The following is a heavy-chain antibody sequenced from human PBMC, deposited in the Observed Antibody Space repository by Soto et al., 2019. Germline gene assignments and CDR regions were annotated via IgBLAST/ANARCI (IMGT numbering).Heavy chain of an antibody. Sequence: GGSLILSCGVSGPTFRKYWMTWVRQAPGKGLEWVAHIKHDESEKYYVDSVKGRFTVSRDSAKESLFLQMNDLRPEDTAVYFCASALSGRSLTTDHWGQGTLVTVSS. D-gene: IGHD1-26*01. CDR2: IKHDESEK. CDR3: ASALSGRSLTTDH. J-gene: IGHJ4*02. V-gene: IGHV3-7*01. CDR1: GPTFRKYW.